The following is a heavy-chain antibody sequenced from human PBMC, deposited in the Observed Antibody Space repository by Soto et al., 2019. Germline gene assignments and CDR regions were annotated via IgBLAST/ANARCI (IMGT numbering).Heavy chain of an antibody. D-gene: IGHD2-2*01. Sequence: QVQLVESGGGVVQPGRSLRLSCAASGFTFSSYGMHWVRQAPGKGLEWVAVISYDGSNKYYADSVKGRFTISRDNSKNSLYLQMNSRRPEDTAVYYGAKEVGIYYYYGRDVWGQGTTVTVSS. CDR2: ISYDGSNK. J-gene: IGHJ6*02. CDR3: AKEVGIYYYYGRDV. CDR1: GFTFSSYG. V-gene: IGHV3-30*18.